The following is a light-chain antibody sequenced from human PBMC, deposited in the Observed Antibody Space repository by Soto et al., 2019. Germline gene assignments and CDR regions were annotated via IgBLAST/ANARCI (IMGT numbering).Light chain of an antibody. V-gene: IGLV2-11*01. Sequence: QSALTQPHSVSGSPGQSVTISCTGANFAVGPYKFVSWYQQHPGKAPQLIIYDGTKRPSGVPDRFSGSKSGNTASLTISGLQAEDEGDYFCCSYAGRYPYVFGSGTKLTVL. J-gene: IGLJ1*01. CDR3: CSYAGRYPYV. CDR2: DGT. CDR1: NFAVGPYKF.